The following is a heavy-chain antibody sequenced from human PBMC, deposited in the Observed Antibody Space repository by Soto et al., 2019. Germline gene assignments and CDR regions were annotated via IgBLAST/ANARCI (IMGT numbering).Heavy chain of an antibody. CDR2: ISTYNANT. J-gene: IGHJ4*02. Sequence: ASVKVSCKASGYTFTTYGISWVRQAPGQGLEWMGWISTYNANTNYAQKLQGRVTITTDTSTSTAYMELRSLRSDDTAVYYCARENYGDYGYWGQGTLVTVSS. CDR3: ARENYGDYGY. CDR1: GYTFTTYG. D-gene: IGHD4-17*01. V-gene: IGHV1-18*01.